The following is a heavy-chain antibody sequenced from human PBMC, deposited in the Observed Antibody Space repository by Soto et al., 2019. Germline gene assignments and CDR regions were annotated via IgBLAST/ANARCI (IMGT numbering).Heavy chain of an antibody. Sequence: QVQLVESGGGGVQPGRSLRLSCAASGFTFSSYGMHWVRQAPGKGLEWVAVISYDGSNKYYADSVKGRFTISRDNSKHTLYLQMIDVRAEDTAVYYCAKDQDYGEYGGYFDYWGQGTLVTGSS. J-gene: IGHJ4*02. D-gene: IGHD4-17*01. V-gene: IGHV3-30*18. CDR3: AKDQDYGEYGGYFDY. CDR2: ISYDGSNK. CDR1: GFTFSSYG.